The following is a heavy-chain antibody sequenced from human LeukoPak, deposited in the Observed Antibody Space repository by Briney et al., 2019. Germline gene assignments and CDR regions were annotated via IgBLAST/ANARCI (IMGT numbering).Heavy chain of an antibody. Sequence: GGSLRLSCAASGFTFSIYWMHWVRQAPGKGLVWVSRINSDGSSTSYADSVKGRFTISRDNAKNTLYLQMNSLRAEDTAVYYCARGRNDYGGYRYFDLWGRGTLVTVSS. CDR2: INSDGSST. D-gene: IGHD4-23*01. J-gene: IGHJ2*01. CDR3: ARGRNDYGGYRYFDL. V-gene: IGHV3-74*01. CDR1: GFTFSIYW.